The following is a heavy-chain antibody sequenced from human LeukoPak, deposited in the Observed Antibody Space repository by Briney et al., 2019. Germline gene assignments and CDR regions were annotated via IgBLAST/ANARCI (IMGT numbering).Heavy chain of an antibody. V-gene: IGHV3-11*04. CDR3: ASWAGNTQSDSWSGPFDY. CDR1: GFTFSDYY. D-gene: IGHD3-3*01. CDR2: ISSSGNTI. Sequence: GGSLRLSCAASGFTFSDYYMSWIRQAPGKGLEWVSYISSSGNTIYYADSVKGRFTISRDNSKNTLYLQMNSLRVEDTAVYYCASWAGNTQSDSWSGPFDYWGQGTLVTVSS. J-gene: IGHJ4*02.